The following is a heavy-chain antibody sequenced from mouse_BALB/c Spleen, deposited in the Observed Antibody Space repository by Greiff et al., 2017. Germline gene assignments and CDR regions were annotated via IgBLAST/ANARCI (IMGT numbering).Heavy chain of an antibody. CDR3: ARAYYGSSYYYAMDY. V-gene: IGHV3-2*02. J-gene: IGHJ4*01. D-gene: IGHD1-1*01. CDR2: ISYSGST. Sequence: EVQGVESGPGLVKPSQSLSLTCTVTGYSITSDYAWNWIRQFPGNKLEWMGYISYSGSTSYNPSLKSRISITRDTSKNQFFLQLNSVTTEDTATYYCARAYYGSSYYYAMDYWGQGTSVTVSS. CDR1: GYSITSDYA.